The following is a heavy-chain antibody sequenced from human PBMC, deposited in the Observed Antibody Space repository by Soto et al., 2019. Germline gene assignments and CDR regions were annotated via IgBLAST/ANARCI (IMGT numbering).Heavy chain of an antibody. CDR2: IYSCGST. J-gene: IGHJ3*02. D-gene: IGHD2-15*01. CDR3: SRYLEGWPGRYAFDI. V-gene: IGHV3-66*01. CDR1: GVTISSNY. Sequence: GPLSLSCTASGVTISSNYRSWVRQAPGKGLEWVSVIYSCGSTHYEDSVKGRFPISRDNSKNTLYLQMNSLRAEDTAVYYCSRYLEGWPGRYAFDISGQGTMVTVPS.